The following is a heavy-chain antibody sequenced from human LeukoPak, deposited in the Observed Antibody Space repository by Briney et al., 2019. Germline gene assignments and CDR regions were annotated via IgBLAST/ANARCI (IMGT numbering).Heavy chain of an antibody. D-gene: IGHD4-17*01. Sequence: SETLSLTCTVSGGSISSDSYHWSWIRQPPGKGLEWIGSMSHSGSAYYSLSLKSRVTISVDTSSNQFSLILSSVTAADSAVYYCSRSLYGDYDAFDIWGQGTLVTASS. CDR2: MSHSGSA. J-gene: IGHJ3*02. CDR3: SRSLYGDYDAFDI. CDR1: GGSISSDSYH. V-gene: IGHV4-39*01.